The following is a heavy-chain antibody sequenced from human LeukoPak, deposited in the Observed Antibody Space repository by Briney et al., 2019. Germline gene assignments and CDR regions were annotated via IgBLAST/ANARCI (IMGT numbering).Heavy chain of an antibody. Sequence: QTAGSLRLSCAASGFSFSDYYMTWIRQAPGKGREWVSYIISSGTYTNYADSVEGRFTISRGNAMNSLYLQMNSLSAEDTAVYYCAKIAGTYSPDYWGQGTLVTVSS. CDR2: IISSGTYT. CDR1: GFSFSDYY. J-gene: IGHJ4*02. D-gene: IGHD1-26*01. CDR3: AKIAGTYSPDY. V-gene: IGHV3-11*06.